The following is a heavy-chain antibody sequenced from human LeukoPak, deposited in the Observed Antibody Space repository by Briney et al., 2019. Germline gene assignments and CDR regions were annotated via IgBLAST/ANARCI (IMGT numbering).Heavy chain of an antibody. Sequence: GGSLRLSCAASGFTFSSYAMHWVRQAPGKGLEWVAVISYDGSNKYYADSVKGRFTISRDNSKNTLYLQMNSLRAEDTAVYYCARAVDTLDYWGQGTLVTVSS. D-gene: IGHD5-18*01. CDR2: ISYDGSNK. V-gene: IGHV3-30-3*01. CDR1: GFTFSSYA. CDR3: ARAVDTLDY. J-gene: IGHJ4*02.